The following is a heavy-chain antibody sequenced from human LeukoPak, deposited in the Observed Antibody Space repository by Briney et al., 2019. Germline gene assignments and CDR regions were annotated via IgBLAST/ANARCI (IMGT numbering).Heavy chain of an antibody. CDR1: GGSISGYY. D-gene: IGHD3-22*01. Sequence: PSETLSLTCTVSGGSISGYYWSWIRQSPGGALEWIGSIYVSGATRYNPSLESRVSISEDTSKNQFSLRLSSVTAADTAVYFCARHPPEYYDSSGFAFDLWGQGTMVTVSS. CDR3: ARHPPEYYDSSGFAFDL. V-gene: IGHV4-59*08. CDR2: IYVSGAT. J-gene: IGHJ3*01.